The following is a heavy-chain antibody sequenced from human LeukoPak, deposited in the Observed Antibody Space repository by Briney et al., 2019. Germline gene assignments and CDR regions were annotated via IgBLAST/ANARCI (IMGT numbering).Heavy chain of an antibody. CDR3: ARHYGDYVYFDY. CDR2: VFYSGTT. D-gene: IGHD4-17*01. CDR1: GCSITSYY. Sequence: SETLSLTCTVSGCSITSYYWSWIRQPPGKALEWIGYVFYSGTTNYNPSLKSRVTIFVDTSKNQFSLRLSSVTAADTAVYYCARHYGDYVYFDYWGQGALVTVSS. V-gene: IGHV4-59*08. J-gene: IGHJ4*02.